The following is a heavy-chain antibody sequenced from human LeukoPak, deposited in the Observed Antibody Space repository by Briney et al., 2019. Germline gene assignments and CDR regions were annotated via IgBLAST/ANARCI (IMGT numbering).Heavy chain of an antibody. CDR2: IYHSGST. V-gene: IGHV4-30-2*03. J-gene: IGHJ6*03. Sequence: PSETLSLTCAVSGGSINSGGYSWSWIRQPPGKGLEWIGSIYHSGSTYYNPSLKSRVTISVDTSKNQFSLKLSSVTAADTAVYYCARGRGLRYFDWLLRGYYYYYYMDVWGKGTTVTVSS. CDR3: ARGRGLRYFDWLLRGYYYYYYMDV. D-gene: IGHD3-9*01. CDR1: GGSINSGGYS.